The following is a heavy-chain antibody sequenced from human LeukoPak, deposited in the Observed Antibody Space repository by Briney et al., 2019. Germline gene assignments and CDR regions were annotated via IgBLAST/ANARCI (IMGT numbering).Heavy chain of an antibody. V-gene: IGHV4-4*07. Sequence: SETLSLTCTVSGGSISSYYWSWIRQPAGKGLEWIGRIYTSGSTNYNPSLKSRVTMSVDTSKNQFSLKLSSVTAADTAVYYCARQPRYYYDSSGYYVFDYWGQGTLVTVSS. CDR3: ARQPRYYYDSSGYYVFDY. CDR2: IYTSGST. J-gene: IGHJ4*02. CDR1: GGSISSYY. D-gene: IGHD3-22*01.